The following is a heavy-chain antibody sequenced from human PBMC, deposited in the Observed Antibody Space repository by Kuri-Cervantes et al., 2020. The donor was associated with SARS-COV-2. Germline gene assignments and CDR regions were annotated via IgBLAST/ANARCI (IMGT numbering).Heavy chain of an antibody. CDR2: ISGSGGST. CDR3: AKDLGRPNWFDP. J-gene: IGHJ5*02. V-gene: IGHV3-23*01. CDR1: GFTFSSYA. Sequence: GGSLRLSCAASGFTFSSYAMSWVRQAPGKGLEWVSAISGSGGSTYYADSVKGRFTISRDNSKNTLYLQMNSLRAEDMAVYYCAKDLGRPNWFDPWGQGTLVTVSS.